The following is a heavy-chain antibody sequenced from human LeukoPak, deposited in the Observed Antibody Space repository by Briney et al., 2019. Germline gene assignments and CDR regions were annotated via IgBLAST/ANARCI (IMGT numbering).Heavy chain of an antibody. CDR3: TRNTVAAAGDD. V-gene: IGHV3-7*01. Sequence: GRSLRLSCAASGFTFSTFWMTWVRQAPGKGLEWVANIQPDGSEKSYVDSVKGRFTISRDNAENSLYLEMNSLRAEDTALYYCTRNTVAAAGDDWGQGTLVTVSS. J-gene: IGHJ4*02. CDR2: IQPDGSEK. D-gene: IGHD6-13*01. CDR1: GFTFSTFW.